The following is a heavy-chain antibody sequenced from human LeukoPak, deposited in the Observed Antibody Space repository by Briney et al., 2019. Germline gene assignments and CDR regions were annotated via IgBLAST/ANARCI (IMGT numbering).Heavy chain of an antibody. J-gene: IGHJ4*02. V-gene: IGHV3-7*01. D-gene: IGHD3-10*01. CDR3: ARGHYQIEL. Sequence: GGSLRLSCAASGFTFSSYWMSWVRQAPGKGLEWVATIKLDGSEKYYVDSVKGRFTISRDNVRNSLFLQMNSLRTEDTSVYYCARGHYQIELWGQGTLVSVSS. CDR1: GFTFSSYW. CDR2: IKLDGSEK.